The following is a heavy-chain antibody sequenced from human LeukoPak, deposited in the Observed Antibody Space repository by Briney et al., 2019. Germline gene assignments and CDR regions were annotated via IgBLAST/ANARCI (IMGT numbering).Heavy chain of an antibody. CDR1: GFTFSGFS. D-gene: IGHD3-10*01. CDR2: ISTSSRST. V-gene: IGHV3-48*01. CDR3: ARSAVWGVACDY. J-gene: IGHJ4*02. Sequence: PGGSLRLSCTASGFTFSGFSMHWVRQAPGKGLEWLSYISTSSRSTYYADSVKGRFTISRDNAKNTLFLDMHSLRPGDSAVYYCARSAVWGVACDYWGQGTLLTVSS.